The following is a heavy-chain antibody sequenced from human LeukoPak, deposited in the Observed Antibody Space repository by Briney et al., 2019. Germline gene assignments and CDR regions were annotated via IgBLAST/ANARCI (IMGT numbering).Heavy chain of an antibody. Sequence: PGGSLRLSCSASGFTFSSCAMHWVRQAPGKGLEYVSTISSNGGSTYYADSVKGRFTISRDNSKNTLYLQMSSLRAEDTAVYYCVKDLVGYFDYWGQGTLVTVSS. CDR1: GFTFSSCA. D-gene: IGHD1-26*01. CDR3: VKDLVGYFDY. V-gene: IGHV3-64D*06. J-gene: IGHJ4*02. CDR2: ISSNGGST.